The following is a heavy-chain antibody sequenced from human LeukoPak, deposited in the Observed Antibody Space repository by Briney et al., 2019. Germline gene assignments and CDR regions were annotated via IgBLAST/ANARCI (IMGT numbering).Heavy chain of an antibody. Sequence: ASETLSLTCTVSGGSISSYYWSWIRQPPGKGLEWIGYIYYSGSTSYNPSLKSRVTISVDTSKKQFSLKLSSVTAADTAFYYCARYVVSYPHDAFDIWGQGTMVTVSS. V-gene: IGHV4-59*01. CDR2: IYYSGST. CDR3: ARYVVSYPHDAFDI. J-gene: IGHJ3*02. D-gene: IGHD1-26*01. CDR1: GGSISSYY.